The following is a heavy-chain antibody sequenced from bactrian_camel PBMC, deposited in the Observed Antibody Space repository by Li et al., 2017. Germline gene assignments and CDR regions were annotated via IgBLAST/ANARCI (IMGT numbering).Heavy chain of an antibody. J-gene: IGHJ4*01. CDR2: IAYDGWVT. V-gene: IGHV3S6*01. CDR1: GRTYEKYC. CDR3: TKDRSYGTRNWAQST. D-gene: IGHD3*01. Sequence: HVQLVESGGDSVQAGGSLTLSCTISGRTYEKYCMGWFRQAPGKGLEWVAQIAYDGWVTRYHDSAKGRFTISRDNARNTLYLQMNSLKPEDTAMYYCTKDRSYGTRNWAQSTRGQGTQVTVS.